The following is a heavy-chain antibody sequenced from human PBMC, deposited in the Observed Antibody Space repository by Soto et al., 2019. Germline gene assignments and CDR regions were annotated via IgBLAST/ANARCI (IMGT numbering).Heavy chain of an antibody. CDR1: GYTFTSYG. V-gene: IGHV1-18*01. J-gene: IGHJ4*02. Sequence: QVQLVQYGAEVKKPGASVKVSCKASGYTFTSYGISWVRQAPGQGLEWMGWISAYNGNTNYAQKLKGKVTMTTATSTSKAHMEIRSLRSDDTAVYYCARVPPSARIMITVGGREFDHWGQGTLVTVSS. CDR2: ISAYNGNT. D-gene: IGHD3-16*01. CDR3: ARVPPSARIMITVGGREFDH.